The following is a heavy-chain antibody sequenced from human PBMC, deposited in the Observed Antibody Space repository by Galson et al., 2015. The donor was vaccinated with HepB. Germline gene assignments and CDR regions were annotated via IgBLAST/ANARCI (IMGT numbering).Heavy chain of an antibody. CDR2: IVVGSGNT. J-gene: IGHJ6*03. CDR3: AAAYCSGGACYKHYNYYMDV. D-gene: IGHD2-15*01. V-gene: IGHV1-58*01. Sequence: SCKASGFTFTSSAVQWVRQARGQRLEWIGWIVVGSGNTNYAQKFQERVTITRDMSTSTAYMELSSLRSEDTAVYYCAAAYCSGGACYKHYNYYMDVWGKGTTVTVSS. CDR1: GFTFTSSA.